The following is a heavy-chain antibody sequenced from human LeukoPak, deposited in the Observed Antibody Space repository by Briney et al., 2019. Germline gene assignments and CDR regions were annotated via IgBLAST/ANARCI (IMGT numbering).Heavy chain of an antibody. CDR2: TYPGDSDT. CDR3: ARADCTNGVCYTGDAFDI. J-gene: IGHJ3*02. Sequence: GESLKISCKGSGYSFPSYWIGWVRQMPGKGLEWMGITYPGDSDTRYSPSFQGQVTISADKSISTAYLQWSSLKGSDTAMYYCARADCTNGVCYTGDAFDIWGQGTMVTVSS. D-gene: IGHD2-8*01. V-gene: IGHV5-51*01. CDR1: GYSFPSYW.